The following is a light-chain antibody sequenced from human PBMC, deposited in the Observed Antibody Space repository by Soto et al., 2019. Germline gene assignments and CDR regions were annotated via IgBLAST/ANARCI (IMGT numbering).Light chain of an antibody. CDR3: GTWDSNLSAVV. Sequence: QSVLTHPPSVSPTPGQKVTISCSGNSSNIRNNHVSWYQQLPGTAPKLLIYENNKRPSGIPDRFSASKSGTSATLGITGLQTGDEADYYCGTWDSNLSAVVFGGGTKVTVL. CDR2: ENN. V-gene: IGLV1-51*02. J-gene: IGLJ2*01. CDR1: SSNIRNNH.